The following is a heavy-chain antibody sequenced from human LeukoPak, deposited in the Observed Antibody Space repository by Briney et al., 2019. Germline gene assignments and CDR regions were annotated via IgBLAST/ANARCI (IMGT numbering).Heavy chain of an antibody. CDR3: ARDHGFDYYGSGSYYKVPFFDY. V-gene: IGHV3-48*04. D-gene: IGHD3-10*01. CDR2: ISSSSSTI. CDR1: GFTFSSYA. Sequence: GGSLRLSCAASGFTFSSYAMSWVRQAPGKGLEWVSYISSSSSTIYYADSVKGRFTISRDNAKNSLYLQMNSLRAEDTAVYYCARDHGFDYYGSGSYYKVPFFDYWGRGTLVTVSS. J-gene: IGHJ4*02.